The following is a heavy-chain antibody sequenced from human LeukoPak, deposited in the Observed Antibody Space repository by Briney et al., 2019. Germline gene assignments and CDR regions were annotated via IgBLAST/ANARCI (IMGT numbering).Heavy chain of an antibody. Sequence: SETLSLTCAVYGGSFSGYYWSWIRQPPGKGLEWIGEINHSGSTNYNPSLKSRVTISVDTSNNQLSLKLGSVTAADTAVYYCARGRGRYYYYYYMDVWGKGTTVTVSS. CDR1: GGSFSGYY. J-gene: IGHJ6*03. CDR3: ARGRGRYYYYYYMDV. D-gene: IGHD3-10*01. CDR2: INHSGST. V-gene: IGHV4-34*01.